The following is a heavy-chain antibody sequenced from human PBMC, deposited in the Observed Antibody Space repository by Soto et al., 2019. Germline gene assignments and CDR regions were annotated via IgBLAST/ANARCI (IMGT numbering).Heavy chain of an antibody. CDR1: GYTFTGYY. CDR3: ARGDCSSTSCYIRHWFGP. V-gene: IGHV1-2*04. Sequence: ASVKVSCKASGYTFTGYYMHWVRQAPGQGLEWMGWINPNSGGTNYAKKFQGWVTMTRDTSISTAYMELSRLRSDDTAVYYCARGDCSSTSCYIRHWFGPWGQGTLVTVSS. CDR2: INPNSGGT. J-gene: IGHJ5*02. D-gene: IGHD2-2*02.